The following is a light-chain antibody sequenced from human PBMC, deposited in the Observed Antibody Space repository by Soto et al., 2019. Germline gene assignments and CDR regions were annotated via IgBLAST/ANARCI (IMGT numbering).Light chain of an antibody. V-gene: IGLV2-23*01. CDR3: CSYAGTSTYV. CDR1: SSDVGNYNL. J-gene: IGLJ1*01. CDR2: EGS. Sequence: QSALTQPASVSGSPGQSITISCTGTSSDVGNYNLVSWYHQHPGKAPKLMLYEGSKRPSGVFSRFSGSKSGNTASLTISGLQAEDEADYYCCSYAGTSTYVFGTGTKVTVL.